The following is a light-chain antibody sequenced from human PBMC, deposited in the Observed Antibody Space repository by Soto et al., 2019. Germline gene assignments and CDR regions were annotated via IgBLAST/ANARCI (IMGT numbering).Light chain of an antibody. CDR2: GAS. CDR1: QSVSNNY. V-gene: IGKV3-20*01. J-gene: IGKJ1*01. Sequence: EIVLTYSPGTLSLSPGEIATLSCRASQSVSNNYLAWYQQKPGQAPRLLIYGASNRATGIPDRFSGSGSGTDFTLTISRLEPEDFALYYCQQYGSSGTFGQATKVDIK. CDR3: QQYGSSGT.